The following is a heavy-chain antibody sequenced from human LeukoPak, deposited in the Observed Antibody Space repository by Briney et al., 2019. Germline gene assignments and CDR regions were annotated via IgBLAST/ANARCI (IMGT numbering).Heavy chain of an antibody. CDR2: ISFSGGST. CDR1: GFTFSSYA. CDR3: ARDPGRYSSSWIYFDY. D-gene: IGHD6-13*01. J-gene: IGHJ4*02. Sequence: GGSLRLSCAASGFTFSSYAMSWVRQAPGRGLEWISSISFSGGSTYYADSVKGRFTISRDNAKNSLYLQMNRLRAEDTAVYYCARDPGRYSSSWIYFDYWGQGTLVTVSS. V-gene: IGHV3-23*01.